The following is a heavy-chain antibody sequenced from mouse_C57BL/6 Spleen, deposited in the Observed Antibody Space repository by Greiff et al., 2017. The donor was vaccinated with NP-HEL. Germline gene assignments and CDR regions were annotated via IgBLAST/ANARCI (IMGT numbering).Heavy chain of an antibody. CDR1: GYAFTNYL. Sequence: QVQLQQSGAELVRPGTSVKVSCKASGYAFTNYLIEWVKQRPGPGLEWIGVINPGSGGTNYNEKFKGKATLTADKSSSTAYMQLSSLTSEDSAVYFCARKSPGTGYYFDYWGQGTTLTVSS. J-gene: IGHJ2*01. CDR2: INPGSGGT. D-gene: IGHD4-1*01. V-gene: IGHV1-54*01. CDR3: ARKSPGTGYYFDY.